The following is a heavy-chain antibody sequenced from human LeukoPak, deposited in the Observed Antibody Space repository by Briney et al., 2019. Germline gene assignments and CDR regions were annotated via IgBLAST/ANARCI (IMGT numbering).Heavy chain of an antibody. Sequence: PGGSLRLSCAASGFTFSSYSMNWARQAPGKGLEWVSSISSSSNYIYYAESMKGRFTISRDNAKNSLYLQMNSLRAEDTAVYFCARATGYDATFDYWGQGTLVTVSS. V-gene: IGHV3-21*01. CDR2: ISSSSNYI. J-gene: IGHJ4*02. CDR1: GFTFSSYS. CDR3: ARATGYDATFDY. D-gene: IGHD6-13*01.